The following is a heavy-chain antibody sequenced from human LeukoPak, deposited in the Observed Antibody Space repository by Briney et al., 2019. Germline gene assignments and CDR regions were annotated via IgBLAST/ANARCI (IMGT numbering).Heavy chain of an antibody. CDR3: AARPPVATLAPFDY. J-gene: IGHJ4*02. D-gene: IGHD2-15*01. V-gene: IGHV3-30*03. Sequence: GGSLRLSCAASGFTFSGYGMHWVRQAPGKGLEWVAVISYDGGKKYHADSVKGRFTISRDNSKNTLYLQMNSLRAEDTAVYYCAARPPVATLAPFDYWGQGTLVTVSS. CDR1: GFTFSGYG. CDR2: ISYDGGKK.